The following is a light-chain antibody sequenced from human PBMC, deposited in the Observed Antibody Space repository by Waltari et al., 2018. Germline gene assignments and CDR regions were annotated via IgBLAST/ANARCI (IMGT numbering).Light chain of an antibody. CDR2: GAS. Sequence: EIVLTQSPGTLSLSPGERATLSCRASQSVSRSLAWYQQKPGQAPRRLIYGASSTATGVPDRFSGSGSGTDFSLTISRLEPEDFAVYYCQHYVRLPVSFGQGTKVEIK. V-gene: IGKV3-20*01. CDR1: QSVSRS. CDR3: QHYVRLPVS. J-gene: IGKJ1*01.